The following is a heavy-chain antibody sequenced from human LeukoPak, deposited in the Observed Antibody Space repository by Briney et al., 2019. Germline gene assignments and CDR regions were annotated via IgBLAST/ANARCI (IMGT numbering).Heavy chain of an antibody. D-gene: IGHD1-26*01. CDR2: INPNSGGT. CDR3: ARDFIRYSGRFQH. V-gene: IGHV1-2*02. J-gene: IGHJ1*01. CDR1: GYTFTGYY. Sequence: ASVKVSCKASGYTFTGYYMHWVRQAPGQGLEWMGWINPNSGGTNYAQKFQGRVTMTRDTSISTAYMELSRLRSDDTAVYYCARDFIRYSGRFQHWGQGTLVTVSS.